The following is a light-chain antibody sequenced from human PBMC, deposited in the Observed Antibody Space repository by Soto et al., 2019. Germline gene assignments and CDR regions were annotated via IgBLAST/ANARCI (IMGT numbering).Light chain of an antibody. Sequence: QSALTQTASVSGSPGQSITISCTGTSSDVGGYNFVSWYQQHPGKAPKLIIHEVTNRPSGVSTRFSGSKSGNTASLTISGLQAEDEAVYYCCSHSSSITWIFGGGTKRTVL. CDR1: SSDVGGYNF. CDR3: CSHSSSITWI. J-gene: IGLJ2*01. CDR2: EVT. V-gene: IGLV2-14*03.